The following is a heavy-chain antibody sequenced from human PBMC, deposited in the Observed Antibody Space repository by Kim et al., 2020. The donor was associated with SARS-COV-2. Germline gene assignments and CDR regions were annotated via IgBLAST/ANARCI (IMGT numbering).Heavy chain of an antibody. CDR2: INPNSGGT. J-gene: IGHJ4*02. CDR1: GYTFTGYY. Sequence: ASVKVSCKASGYTFTGYYMHWVRQAPGQGLEWMGRINPNSGGTNYAQKFQGRVTMTRDTSISTAYMELSRLRSDDTAVYYCAREGSGWSEVPLDYWGQGTLVTVSS. V-gene: IGHV1-2*06. D-gene: IGHD6-19*01. CDR3: AREGSGWSEVPLDY.